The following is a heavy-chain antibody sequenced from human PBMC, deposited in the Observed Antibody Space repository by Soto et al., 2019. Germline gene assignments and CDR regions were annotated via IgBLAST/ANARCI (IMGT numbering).Heavy chain of an antibody. J-gene: IGHJ4*02. CDR2: ISGSGGST. D-gene: IGHD7-27*01. CDR1: GFTFSSYA. V-gene: IGHV3-23*01. CDR3: ASSTLLTGDGGNFDY. Sequence: GGSLRLSCAASGFTFSSYAMSWVRQAPGKGLEWVSAISGSGGSTYYADSVKGRFTISRDNSKNTLYLQMNSLRAEDTAVYYCASSTLLTGDGGNFDYWGQGTLVTVSS.